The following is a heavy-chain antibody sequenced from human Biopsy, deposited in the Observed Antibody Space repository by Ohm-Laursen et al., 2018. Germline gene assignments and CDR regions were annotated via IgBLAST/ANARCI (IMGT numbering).Heavy chain of an antibody. V-gene: IGHV1-8*01. Sequence: ASVKVSCKASGHTFRSYNFDWVRQASGQGLEWMGWMNPNTGNTAYAQNFQARVSMTEDTSTDTAYMELRSLRSEDTAVYYCAADINVWNVNYWGQGTQVTVSS. D-gene: IGHD1-1*01. CDR2: MNPNTGNT. J-gene: IGHJ4*02. CDR3: AADINVWNVNY. CDR1: GHTFRSYN.